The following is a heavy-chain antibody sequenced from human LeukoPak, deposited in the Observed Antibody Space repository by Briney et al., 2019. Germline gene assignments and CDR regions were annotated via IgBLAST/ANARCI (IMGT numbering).Heavy chain of an antibody. D-gene: IGHD3-22*01. CDR3: ARHTRKYYYDSSGSPPFDP. J-gene: IGHJ5*02. CDR1: GGSISSSNW. Sequence: SETLSLTCAVSGGSISSSNWWSWVRQPPGKGLEWIGEIYHSESTNYNPSLKSRVTISVDKSKNQFSLKLSSVTAADTAVYYCARHTRKYYYDSSGSPPFDPWGQGTLVTVSS. CDR2: IYHSEST. V-gene: IGHV4-4*02.